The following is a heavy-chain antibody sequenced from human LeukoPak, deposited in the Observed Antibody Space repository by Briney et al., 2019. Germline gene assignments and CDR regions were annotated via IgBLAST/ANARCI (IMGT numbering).Heavy chain of an antibody. CDR2: IYTSGST. Sequence: SETLSLTCAVYGGSFSGYYWSWIRQPPGKGLEWIGYIYTSGSTNYNPSLRSRVTISVDTSKNQFSLKLSSVTAADTAVYYCARRGGYNFRNYYYYYMDVWGKGTTVTVSS. D-gene: IGHD5-24*01. CDR3: ARRGGYNFRNYYYYYMDV. CDR1: GGSFSGYY. J-gene: IGHJ6*03. V-gene: IGHV4-4*09.